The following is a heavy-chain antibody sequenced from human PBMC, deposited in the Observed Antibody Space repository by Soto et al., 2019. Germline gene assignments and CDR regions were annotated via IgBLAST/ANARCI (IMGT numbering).Heavy chain of an antibody. Sequence: SQTLSLTCAISGDSVSSNNAAWHLIRQSPSRGLEWLGRTYYRSKWYNDYAMSVKGRITINPDTSKDHFSLQLNSVTPEDTAVYYCARAHLIASRLMWYLDLWGRGTLVTVYS. CDR3: ARAHLIASRLMWYLDL. CDR1: GDSVSSNNAA. D-gene: IGHD6-6*01. V-gene: IGHV6-1*01. J-gene: IGHJ2*01. CDR2: TYYRSKWYN.